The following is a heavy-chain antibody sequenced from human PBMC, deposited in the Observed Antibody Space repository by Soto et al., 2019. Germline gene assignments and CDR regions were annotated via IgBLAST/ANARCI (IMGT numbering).Heavy chain of an antibody. CDR3: AMFTPYCSGGSCYSGYYYYGMDV. CDR2: IIPIFGTA. D-gene: IGHD2-15*01. V-gene: IGHV1-69*13. Sequence: SVKVSCKASGGTFSSYAISWVRQAPGQGLEWMGGIIPIFGTANYAQKFQGRVTITADESTSTAYMELSSLRSEDTAVYYCAMFTPYCSGGSCYSGYYYYGMDVWGQGTTVTVSS. CDR1: GGTFSSYA. J-gene: IGHJ6*02.